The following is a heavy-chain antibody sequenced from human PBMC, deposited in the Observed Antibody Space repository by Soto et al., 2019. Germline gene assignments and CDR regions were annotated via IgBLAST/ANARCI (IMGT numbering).Heavy chain of an antibody. CDR3: ARDEKDDSSGYYPDY. CDR2: ISSSSSTI. V-gene: IGHV3-48*02. J-gene: IGHJ4*02. D-gene: IGHD3-22*01. Sequence: EVQLVESGGGLVQPGGSLRLSCAASGFTFSSYSMTWVRQAPGKGLEWVSYISSSSSTIYYADSVKGRFTISRDNAKNSLYLQMNSLRDEDTAVYYCARDEKDDSSGYYPDYWGQGTLVTVSS. CDR1: GFTFSSYS.